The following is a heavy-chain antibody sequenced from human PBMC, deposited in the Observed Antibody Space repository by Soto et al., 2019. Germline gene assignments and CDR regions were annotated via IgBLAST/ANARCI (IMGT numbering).Heavy chain of an antibody. Sequence: QAQLVQSGAEVKKPGASVKVSCKTSGYTFTAYYIHWVRQAPGQGREWVGWINPKTGDTKYAQKFQGRVTMTGDTSINTAYMEQGRLRSDDTAVYYCARQLAYCGGDCYTEPIDYWGQGTLVTVYS. D-gene: IGHD2-21*02. J-gene: IGHJ4*02. V-gene: IGHV1-2*02. CDR2: INPKTGDT. CDR1: GYTFTAYY. CDR3: ARQLAYCGGDCYTEPIDY.